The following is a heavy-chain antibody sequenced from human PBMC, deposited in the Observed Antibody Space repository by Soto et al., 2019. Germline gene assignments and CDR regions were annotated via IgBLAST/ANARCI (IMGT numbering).Heavy chain of an antibody. V-gene: IGHV3-21*01. CDR1: GFTFSSYS. Sequence: GALRLCCAASGFTFSSYSMNWVRQAPGKGLEWVSSISSSSSYIYYADSVKGRFTISRDNAKNSLYLQMNSRRAEDTAVYYCARARGDYDNYYYSGMDVWGQGTTVTVSS. CDR2: ISSSSSYI. J-gene: IGHJ6*01. D-gene: IGHD3-9*01. CDR3: ARARGDYDNYYYSGMDV.